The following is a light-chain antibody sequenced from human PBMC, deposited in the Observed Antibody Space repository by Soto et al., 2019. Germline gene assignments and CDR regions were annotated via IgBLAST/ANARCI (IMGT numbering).Light chain of an antibody. Sequence: DIQMTQSPSTLSASVGDRVTITCRASQSISSWLAWYQQKPGKAPRLLIYDASYLERGVPSRFSGSGSGTEFTLTNSDLQPDDLANYYCQQYNNFWTFGPGTKVEI. CDR2: DAS. J-gene: IGKJ1*01. CDR3: QQYNNFWT. V-gene: IGKV1-5*01. CDR1: QSISSW.